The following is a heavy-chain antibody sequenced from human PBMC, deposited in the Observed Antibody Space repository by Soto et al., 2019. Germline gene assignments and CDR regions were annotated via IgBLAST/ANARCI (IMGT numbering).Heavy chain of an antibody. CDR3: AKALWFGESSHYFDY. D-gene: IGHD3-10*01. V-gene: IGHV3-23*01. J-gene: IGHJ4*02. Sequence: EVQLLESGGGLVQVGGSLRLSCVGSGFGFDSYAMSWVRQAPGKGLEWVSGIGSSGGAIVYADSVRGRSTISRDNSRNALYLHMNSLRAGDTAVYYCAKALWFGESSHYFDYWGQGTLVTVSS. CDR1: GFGFDSYA. CDR2: IGSSGGAI.